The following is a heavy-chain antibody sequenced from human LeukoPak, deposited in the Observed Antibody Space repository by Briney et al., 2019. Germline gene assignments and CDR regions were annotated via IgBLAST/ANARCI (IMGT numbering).Heavy chain of an antibody. D-gene: IGHD3-22*01. CDR2: INHSGST. CDR1: GGSFSGYY. J-gene: IGHJ4*02. V-gene: IGHV4-34*01. Sequence: SETLSLTCAVYGGSFSGYYWSWIRQPPGKGLEWIGEINHSGSTNYNPSLKSRVTISVDTSKNQFSPKLSSVTAADTAVYYCAREWDYDSSVIDYWGQGTLVTVSS. CDR3: AREWDYDSSVIDY.